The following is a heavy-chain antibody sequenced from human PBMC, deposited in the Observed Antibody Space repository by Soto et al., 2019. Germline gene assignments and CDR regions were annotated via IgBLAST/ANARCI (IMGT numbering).Heavy chain of an antibody. V-gene: IGHV3-7*03. CDR3: ARYYYDSSGYYYYYYGMDV. CDR2: IKQDGSEK. D-gene: IGHD3-22*01. Sequence: GGSLRLSCAASGFTFSSYWMSWVRQDPGKGLEWVANIKQDGSEKYYVDSVKGRFTISRDNAKNSLYLQMNSLRAEDTAVYYCARYYYDSSGYYYYYYGMDVWGQGTTVTVSS. J-gene: IGHJ6*02. CDR1: GFTFSSYW.